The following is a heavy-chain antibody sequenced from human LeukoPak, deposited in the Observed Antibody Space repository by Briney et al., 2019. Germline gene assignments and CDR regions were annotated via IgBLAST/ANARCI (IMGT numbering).Heavy chain of an antibody. J-gene: IGHJ4*02. CDR2: ISSNGGST. Sequence: GGSLRLSCSASGFTFSSYAMHWVRQAPGKGLEYVSAISSNGGSTYYADSVKGRFTISRDNSKNTLYLRMSSLRAGDTAVYYCVEGNYDILPGYFDYWGQGTLVTVSS. D-gene: IGHD3-9*01. CDR1: GFTFSSYA. CDR3: VEGNYDILPGYFDY. V-gene: IGHV3-64D*09.